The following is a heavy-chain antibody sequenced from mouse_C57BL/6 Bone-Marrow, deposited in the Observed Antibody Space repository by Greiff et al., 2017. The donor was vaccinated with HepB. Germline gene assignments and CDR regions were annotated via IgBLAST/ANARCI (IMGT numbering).Heavy chain of an antibody. J-gene: IGHJ3*01. CDR1: GFNIKDDY. CDR3: TRYYGNSWFAY. D-gene: IGHD2-1*01. CDR2: IDPENGDT. V-gene: IGHV14-4*01. Sequence: EVKLQESGAELVRPGASVKLSCTASGFNIKDDYMHWVKQRPEQGLEWIGWIDPENGDTEYAPKFQGKATITADTSSNTAYLQRSSLTSEDTAVYYCTRYYGNSWFAYWGQGTLVTVSA.